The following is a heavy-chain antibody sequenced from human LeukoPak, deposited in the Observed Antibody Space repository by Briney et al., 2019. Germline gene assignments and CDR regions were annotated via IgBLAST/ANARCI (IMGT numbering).Heavy chain of an antibody. D-gene: IGHD2-2*01. Sequence: SETLSLTCAVSGYSISSGYYWGWIRQPPGKGLEWVGTISHSGTTYYNPSLKSRITMSLETSKNQFSLKLSSVTAADTAVYYCARECCSSTNPLGPDYWGQGTLVTVSS. J-gene: IGHJ4*02. V-gene: IGHV4-38-2*02. CDR1: GYSISSGYY. CDR3: ARECCSSTNPLGPDY. CDR2: ISHSGTT.